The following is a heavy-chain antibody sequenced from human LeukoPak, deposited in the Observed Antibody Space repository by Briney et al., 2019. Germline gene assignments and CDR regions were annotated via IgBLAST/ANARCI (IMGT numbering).Heavy chain of an antibody. D-gene: IGHD1-7*01. CDR3: ARLDWNYSFDY. V-gene: IGHV4-39*01. CDR1: GGSISSSSYY. CDR2: IYYSGST. Sequence: SETLSLTCTVSGGSISSSSYYWGWIRQPPGKGLEWIGSIYYSGSTYYNPPLKSRVTISVDTSKNQFSLKLSSVTAADTAVYYCARLDWNYSFDYWGQGTLVTVSS. J-gene: IGHJ4*02.